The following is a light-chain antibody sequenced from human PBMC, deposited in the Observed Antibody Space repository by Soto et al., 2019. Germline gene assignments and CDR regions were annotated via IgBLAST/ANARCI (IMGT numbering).Light chain of an antibody. CDR2: DAF. Sequence: EIVLTQSPATLSLSPGERATLSFRASQSVSSYLACYQQKPGQAPRLLIYDAFNRATGIPARFSGSGSGTDFTLTISSLEPEDFAVYYCQQRSNWPITFGQGTRLENK. CDR3: QQRSNWPIT. V-gene: IGKV3-11*01. CDR1: QSVSSY. J-gene: IGKJ5*01.